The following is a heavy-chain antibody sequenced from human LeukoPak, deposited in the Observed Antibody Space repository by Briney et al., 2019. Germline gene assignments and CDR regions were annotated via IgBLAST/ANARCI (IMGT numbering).Heavy chain of an antibody. CDR3: AKDIGRGYSSGPGN. Sequence: GRSLRLSCAASGFTFDDYAMHWVRRAPGKGLEWVSGISWNSGSIGYADSVKGRFTISRDNAKNSLYLQMNSLRAEDTALYYCAKDIGRGYSSGPGNWGQGTLVTVSS. D-gene: IGHD6-19*01. CDR1: GFTFDDYA. V-gene: IGHV3-9*01. J-gene: IGHJ4*02. CDR2: ISWNSGSI.